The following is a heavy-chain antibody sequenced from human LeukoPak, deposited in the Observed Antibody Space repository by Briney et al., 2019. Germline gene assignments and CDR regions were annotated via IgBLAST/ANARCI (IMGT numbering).Heavy chain of an antibody. J-gene: IGHJ4*02. D-gene: IGHD5-12*01. CDR1: GYTFTGYY. Sequence: GASVKVSCKASGYTFTGYYMHWVRQAPGQGLEWMGWINPNSGGTNYAQKFQGRVTMTRDTSISTAYMELSRLRSDDTAVYYCARGSGGYDSPFDYWGQGTLVTVSS. V-gene: IGHV1-2*02. CDR3: ARGSGGYDSPFDY. CDR2: INPNSGGT.